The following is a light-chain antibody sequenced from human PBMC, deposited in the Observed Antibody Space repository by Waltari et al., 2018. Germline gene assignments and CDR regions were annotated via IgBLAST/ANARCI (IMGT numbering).Light chain of an antibody. CDR3: QQRSNWLS. V-gene: IGKV3-11*01. Sequence: EIVLTQSPATLSLSPGERATLSCRASQSVSSYLAWCQQKPGQAPRLLIYDASHRATGIPAAFSGGGSGTDFTLTISSLEPEDFAVYYCQQRSNWLSFGQGTRLEIK. CDR1: QSVSSY. J-gene: IGKJ5*01. CDR2: DAS.